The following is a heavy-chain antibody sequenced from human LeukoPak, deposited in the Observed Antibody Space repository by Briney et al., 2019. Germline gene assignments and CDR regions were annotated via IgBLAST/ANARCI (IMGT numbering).Heavy chain of an antibody. D-gene: IGHD3-9*01. Sequence: GESLKISCKGSGYSFSDYWIGWVRQMPGKGLEWTGIIYPRDSDTRYSPSFQGQVTMSADKSITTAYLQWTSLKVSDTAMYYCARRTYDVLTGTPSSVRKNWFDSWGQGTLVTVSS. V-gene: IGHV5-51*01. CDR1: GYSFSDYW. CDR2: IYPRDSDT. J-gene: IGHJ5*01. CDR3: ARRTYDVLTGTPSSVRKNWFDS.